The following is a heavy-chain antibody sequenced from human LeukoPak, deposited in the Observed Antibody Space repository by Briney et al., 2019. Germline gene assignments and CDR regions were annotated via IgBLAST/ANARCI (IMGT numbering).Heavy chain of an antibody. CDR1: GYTFTGYY. CDR3: ARGSKRSYGEFDY. D-gene: IGHD5-18*01. CDR2: INPNSGGT. J-gene: IGHJ4*02. Sequence: GASVKVSCKASGYTFTGYYMHWVRQAPGQGLEWMGWINPNSGGTNYAQKFQGWVTMTRDTSISTAYMELSRLRSDDTAVYYCARGSKRSYGEFDYWGRGTLVTVSS. V-gene: IGHV1-2*04.